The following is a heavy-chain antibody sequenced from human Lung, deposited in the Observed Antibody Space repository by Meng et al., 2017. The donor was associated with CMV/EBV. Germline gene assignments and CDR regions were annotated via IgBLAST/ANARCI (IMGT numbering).Heavy chain of an antibody. Sequence: GESLKISCAASGFTFSTYRMNWVRQAPGKGLEWVSSISSSSSYIYYADSVKGRFTISRDNAKNSLYLQMNSLRAEDTAVYYCARVLGYCSSTSCASEYWGQGTXVTVSS. CDR3: ARVLGYCSSTSCASEY. CDR1: GFTFSTYR. J-gene: IGHJ4*02. D-gene: IGHD2-2*01. V-gene: IGHV3-21*01. CDR2: ISSSSSYI.